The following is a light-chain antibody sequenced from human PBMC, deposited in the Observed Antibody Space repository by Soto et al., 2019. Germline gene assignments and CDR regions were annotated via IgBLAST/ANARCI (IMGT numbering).Light chain of an antibody. Sequence: EIVLTQSPATLSVSPGERVTLSCRASQSVSSYLAWYLQRPGQAPRLLIYGASTRATGISARFSGSGSGTDFTLTISSLQAEDVAVYYCLQHYENPPYTFGQGTKLEIK. CDR2: GAS. V-gene: IGKV3-15*01. J-gene: IGKJ2*01. CDR3: LQHYENPPYT. CDR1: QSVSSY.